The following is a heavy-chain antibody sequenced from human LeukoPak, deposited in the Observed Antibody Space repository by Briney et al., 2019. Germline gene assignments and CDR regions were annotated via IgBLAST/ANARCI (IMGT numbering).Heavy chain of an antibody. V-gene: IGHV1-18*01. CDR1: GYIFSNYG. CDR2: ISGHSGNT. J-gene: IGHJ4*02. D-gene: IGHD2-15*01. Sequence: ASVKVSCKASGYIFSNYGITWVRQAPGHGLEWMGWISGHSGNTNYAQKFQDRATMTTDTSTSTAYMELRSLRSDDTAVYYCARDIDLLGYCSGGSCSHFDYWGQGTLVTVSS. CDR3: ARDIDLLGYCSGGSCSHFDY.